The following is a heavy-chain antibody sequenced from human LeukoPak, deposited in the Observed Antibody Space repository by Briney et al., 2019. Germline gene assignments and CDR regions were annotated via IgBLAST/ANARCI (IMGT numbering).Heavy chain of an antibody. D-gene: IGHD5-18*01. Sequence: PSETLSLTCTVSGGSISSYYWSGIRQPPGKGLEWIGYIYYSGSTNYNPSLKSRVTISVDTSKNQFSLKLSSVTAADTAVYYCARGVGYSYGLDYWGQGTLVTVSS. V-gene: IGHV4-59*01. CDR1: GGSISSYY. J-gene: IGHJ4*02. CDR2: IYYSGST. CDR3: ARGVGYSYGLDY.